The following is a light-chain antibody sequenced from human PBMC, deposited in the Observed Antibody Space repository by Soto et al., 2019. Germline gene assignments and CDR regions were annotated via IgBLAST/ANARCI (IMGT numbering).Light chain of an antibody. CDR3: QSYASSLSGAKV. Sequence: SVLTQPPSVSGAPGQRVTISCTGSSSNIGAGYDVPWYQQLPGTAPKLLIYGNSNRPSGVPDRFSGSKSGTSASLAITGLQAEDEADYYCQSYASSLSGAKVFGGGTKVTVL. V-gene: IGLV1-40*01. J-gene: IGLJ2*01. CDR1: SSNIGAGYD. CDR2: GNS.